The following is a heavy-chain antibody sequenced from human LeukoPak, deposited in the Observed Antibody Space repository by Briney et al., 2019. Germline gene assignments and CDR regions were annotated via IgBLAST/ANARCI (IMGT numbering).Heavy chain of an antibody. CDR2: IKQDGSEK. V-gene: IGHV3-7*01. CDR1: GLTFSSYW. D-gene: IGHD6-19*01. Sequence: GGSLRLSCAASGLTFSSYWMSWVRQAPGKGLEWVANIKQDGSEKYYVDSVKGRFTISRDNAKNSLYLQMNSLRAEDTAVYYCARDPASWYSSGWGGAFDIWGQGTMVTVSS. J-gene: IGHJ3*02. CDR3: ARDPASWYSSGWGGAFDI.